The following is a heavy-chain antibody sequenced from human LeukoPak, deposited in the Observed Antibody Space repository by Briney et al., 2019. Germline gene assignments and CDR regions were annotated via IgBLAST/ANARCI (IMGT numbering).Heavy chain of an antibody. CDR1: GGSFSGYF. CDR2: IYSSGTA. Sequence: SETQSLTCTVSGGSFSGYFWTWTRQPAGKELEWIGRIYSSGTAYYNPSLESRVTISLDTFNNQFSLKVTSVTAADTAVYYCARGTEKTRISGYYSFDHWGRGLLVTVSS. J-gene: IGHJ4*02. D-gene: IGHD5-12*01. CDR3: ARGTEKTRISGYYSFDH. V-gene: IGHV4-4*07.